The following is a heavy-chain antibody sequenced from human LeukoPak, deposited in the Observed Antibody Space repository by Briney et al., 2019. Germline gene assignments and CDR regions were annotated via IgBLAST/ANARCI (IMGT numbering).Heavy chain of an antibody. CDR2: INPSGGST. CDR1: GHTFTSYY. J-gene: IGHJ4*02. Sequence: ASVKVSCKASGHTFTSYYMHWVRQAPGQGLEWMGIINPSGGSTSYAQKFQGRVTMTRDTSITTAYMELSRVRSDDTAVYYCATGTVGALDYWGQGTLVTVSS. CDR3: ATGTVGALDY. V-gene: IGHV1-46*01. D-gene: IGHD1-26*01.